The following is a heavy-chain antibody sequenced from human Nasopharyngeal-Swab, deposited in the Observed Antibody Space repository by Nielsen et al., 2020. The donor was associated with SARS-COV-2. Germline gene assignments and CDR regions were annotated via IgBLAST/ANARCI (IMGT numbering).Heavy chain of an antibody. CDR3: ARHAEVLRYFDWVYREGWFDP. V-gene: IGHV4-39*01. J-gene: IGHJ5*02. Sequence: WIRQPPGKRLEWIGSIYYSGSTCYNPSLKSRATISVDASKNQFSLKLSSVTAVDTAVYYCARHAEVLRYFDWVYREGWFDPWGQGTLVTVSS. D-gene: IGHD3-9*01. CDR2: IYYSGST.